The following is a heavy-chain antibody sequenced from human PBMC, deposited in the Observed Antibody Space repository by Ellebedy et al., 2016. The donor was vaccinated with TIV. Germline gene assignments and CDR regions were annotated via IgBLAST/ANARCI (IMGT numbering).Heavy chain of an antibody. CDR1: GFTFSNHG. CDR2: ISRDGHVQ. CDR3: TTGVTMGENRFFDS. D-gene: IGHD2-21*02. Sequence: PGGSLRLSCAASGFTFSNHGMHWVRQAPGKGLEWVGVISRDGHVQFYAASLRGRFVIFRDNSMSTVDLLLNSLKFDDTAVYFCTTGVTMGENRFFDSWGQGTLVIVSS. V-gene: IGHV3-30*03. J-gene: IGHJ5*01.